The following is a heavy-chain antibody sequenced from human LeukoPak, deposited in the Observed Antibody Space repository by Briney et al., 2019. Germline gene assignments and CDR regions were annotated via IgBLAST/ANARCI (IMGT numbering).Heavy chain of an antibody. D-gene: IGHD3-10*01. Sequence: PGGSLRLSCAASGFIFSSYAMSWVRQAPGKGLEWVSTISGSGGSTFYADSVKGRFTISRDNPKNTVDLQMNSLRAEDTAVYYCVKVSSNYYGSGSYQTLDYWGQGTLVTVSS. CDR3: VKVSSNYYGSGSYQTLDY. V-gene: IGHV3-23*01. CDR2: ISGSGGST. J-gene: IGHJ4*02. CDR1: GFIFSSYA.